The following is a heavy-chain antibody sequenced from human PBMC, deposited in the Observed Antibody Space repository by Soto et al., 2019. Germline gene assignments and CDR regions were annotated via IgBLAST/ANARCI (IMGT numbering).Heavy chain of an antibody. Sequence: QVQLVQSGAEVKKPGASVKVSCKASGYTFTSYYITWLRQAPGQGLEWMGWISAYNSNTNYAQKLQGRVTMTTDTSTSTADMERRSLRSDDTAVYYCARDLPPLDYWGQGTLVTVSS. J-gene: IGHJ4*02. V-gene: IGHV1-18*01. CDR1: GYTFTSYY. CDR3: ARDLPPLDY. CDR2: ISAYNSNT.